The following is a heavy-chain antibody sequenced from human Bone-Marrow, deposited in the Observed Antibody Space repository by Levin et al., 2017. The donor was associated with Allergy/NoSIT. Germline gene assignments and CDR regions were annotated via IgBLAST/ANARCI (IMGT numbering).Heavy chain of an antibody. CDR2: INHNGDT. V-gene: IGHV4-34*01. CDR1: GGSFSGYY. D-gene: IGHD5-24*01. J-gene: IGHJ4*02. Sequence: SQTLSLTCAFYGGSFSGYYCTWIRQPPGKGLEWIGDINHNGDTYYNPSLGSRVTISVDTSKNHFSLHLNSVTAADSAVYYCTRGTDAYKSGNSWGQGTLVTVSS. CDR3: TRGTDAYKSGNS.